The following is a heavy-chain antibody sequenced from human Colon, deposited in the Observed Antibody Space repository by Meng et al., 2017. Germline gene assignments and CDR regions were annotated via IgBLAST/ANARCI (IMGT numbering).Heavy chain of an antibody. Sequence: EVQLVESGGGLVQPGVSLGLSCVASGFTFSSYAMSCLRQAPGKGLEWVSAISNSGTSTYDADSVKGRFTISRDNSRNTLYLQMNSLRAEDTAVYYCAKGRTSDYWGQGTLVTVSS. D-gene: IGHD3/OR15-3a*01. CDR2: ISNSGTST. J-gene: IGHJ4*02. CDR3: AKGRTSDY. CDR1: GFTFSSYA. V-gene: IGHV3-23*04.